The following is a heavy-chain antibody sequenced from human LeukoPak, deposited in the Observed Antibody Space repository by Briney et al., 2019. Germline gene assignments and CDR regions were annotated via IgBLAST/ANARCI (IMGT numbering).Heavy chain of an antibody. V-gene: IGHV4-34*01. CDR2: INHSGST. Sequence: PSETLSLTCAVYGGSFSGYYWSWIRQPPGKGLEWIGEINHSGSTNYNPSLKSRVTISVDTSKNQFSLKLSSVTAADTAVYYCARGLRWAAACTGGAFDIWGQGTMVTVSS. CDR1: GGSFSGYY. J-gene: IGHJ3*02. CDR3: ARGLRWAAACTGGAFDI. D-gene: IGHD6-13*01.